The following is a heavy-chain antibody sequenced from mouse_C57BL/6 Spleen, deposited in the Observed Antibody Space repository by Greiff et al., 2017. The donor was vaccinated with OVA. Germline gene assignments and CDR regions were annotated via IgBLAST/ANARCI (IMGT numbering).Heavy chain of an antibody. CDR3: ARFGGNYMDY. CDR1: GYTFTSYW. V-gene: IGHV1-69*01. Sequence: QVQLQQSGAELVMPGASVKLSCKASGYTFTSYWMHWVKQRPGQGLEWIGEIDPSDSYTNYNQKFKGKSTLTVDKSSSTAYMQLSSLTSEDSAVYYCARFGGNYMDYWGQGTSVTVSS. J-gene: IGHJ4*01. D-gene: IGHD2-1*01. CDR2: IDPSDSYT.